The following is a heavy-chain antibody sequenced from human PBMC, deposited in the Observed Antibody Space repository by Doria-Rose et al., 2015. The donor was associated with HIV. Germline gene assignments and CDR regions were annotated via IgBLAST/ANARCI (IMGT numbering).Heavy chain of an antibody. CDR1: GVSLSSPGMG. J-gene: IGHJ4*01. CDR2: IFSYDER. CDR3: ARIKSSRWYHKYYFDF. D-gene: IGHD6-13*01. V-gene: IGHV2-26*01. Sequence: QVTLKESGPVLVKPTETLTLTCTASGVSLSSPGMGVSWIRQPPGKALEWLANIFSYDERSYKTSLKSSLTISSSTSKSQVVLTTTDMDPVDTATYYCARIKSSRWYHKYYFDFWGHGPLVIVSA.